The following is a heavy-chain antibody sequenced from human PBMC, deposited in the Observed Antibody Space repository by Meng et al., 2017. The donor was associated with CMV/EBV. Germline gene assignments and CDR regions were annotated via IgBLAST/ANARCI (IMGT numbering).Heavy chain of an antibody. Sequence: GESLKISCAASGFTFSNAWMSWVRQAPGKGLEWVGRIKSKTDGGTTDYTALVKGRFTISRDDSKNTLYLQMNSLKTEDTAVYYCTRHQFAYCGGDCSGDDAFDIWGQGTMVTVSS. V-gene: IGHV3-15*01. CDR3: TRHQFAYCGGDCSGDDAFDI. CDR1: GFTFSNAW. D-gene: IGHD2-21*01. CDR2: IKSKTDGGTT. J-gene: IGHJ3*02.